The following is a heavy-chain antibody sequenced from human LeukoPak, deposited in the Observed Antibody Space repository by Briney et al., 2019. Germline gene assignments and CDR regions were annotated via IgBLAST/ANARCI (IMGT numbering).Heavy chain of an antibody. CDR1: GFTFSSYG. Sequence: GGSLRLSCAASGFTFSSYGMHWVRQAPGKGLEWVAFIRYDGSNKYYADSVKGRFTISRDNSKNTLYLHVNSLRPEDTAVYYCARHVSVAVTNFFDYWGQGTLVTVSS. D-gene: IGHD6-19*01. J-gene: IGHJ4*02. CDR2: IRYDGSNK. V-gene: IGHV3-30*02. CDR3: ARHVSVAVTNFFDY.